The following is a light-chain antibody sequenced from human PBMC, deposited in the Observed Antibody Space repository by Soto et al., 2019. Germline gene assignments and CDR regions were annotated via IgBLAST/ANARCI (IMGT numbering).Light chain of an antibody. Sequence: QSVLTQPASVSGSPGQSITISCTGTNSDIGGYNFVSWYQQPPNKAPKLVIYEVTNRPSGVSNRFSGSKSGNTASLTISWLQAEDEADYYCNSYTSASTDVFGTGTKLTVL. CDR3: NSYTSASTDV. J-gene: IGLJ1*01. CDR1: NSDIGGYNF. V-gene: IGLV2-14*01. CDR2: EVT.